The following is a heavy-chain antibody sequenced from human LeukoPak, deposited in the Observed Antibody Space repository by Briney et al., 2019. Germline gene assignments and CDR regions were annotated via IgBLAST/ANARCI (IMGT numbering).Heavy chain of an antibody. J-gene: IGHJ4*02. CDR3: ASSPDYYDSSGYPEY. Sequence: SETLSLTCAVYGGSFSGYYWSWIRQPPGKGLEWIGEINHSGSTNYNPSLKSRVTISVDTSKNQFSLKLSCVTAADTAVYYCASSPDYYDSSGYPEYWGQGTLVTVSS. V-gene: IGHV4-34*01. CDR2: INHSGST. CDR1: GGSFSGYY. D-gene: IGHD3-22*01.